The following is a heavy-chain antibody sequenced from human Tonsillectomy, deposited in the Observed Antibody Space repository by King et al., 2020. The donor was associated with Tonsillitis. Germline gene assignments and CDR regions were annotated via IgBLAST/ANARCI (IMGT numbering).Heavy chain of an antibody. V-gene: IGHV3-30-3*01. J-gene: IGHJ4*02. CDR3: ARDHSPGDSSGYLNY. CDR2: ISYDGSDK. D-gene: IGHD3-22*01. Sequence: VQLVGSRGGVVQPGRSLRLSCAASGFTFSSYAMHWVRQAPGKGLEWVAVISYDGSDKYYADSVKGRFTISRDNSKNTLYLQMNSLTAEDTAVYYCARDHSPGDSSGYLNYWGQGTLVTVSS. CDR1: GFTFSSYA.